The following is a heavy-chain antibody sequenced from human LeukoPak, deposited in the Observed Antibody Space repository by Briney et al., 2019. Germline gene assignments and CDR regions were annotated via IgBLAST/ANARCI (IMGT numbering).Heavy chain of an antibody. Sequence: GASVKVSCKASGGTFSSYAISWVRQAPGQGLEWMGGTIPIFGTANYAQKFQGRVTITADESTSTAYMELGSLRSEDTAVYYCARVFRRITMVRGVIITKHYYYYMDVWGKGTTVTVSS. J-gene: IGHJ6*03. V-gene: IGHV1-69*13. CDR3: ARVFRRITMVRGVIITKHYYYYMDV. CDR1: GGTFSSYA. D-gene: IGHD3-10*01. CDR2: TIPIFGTA.